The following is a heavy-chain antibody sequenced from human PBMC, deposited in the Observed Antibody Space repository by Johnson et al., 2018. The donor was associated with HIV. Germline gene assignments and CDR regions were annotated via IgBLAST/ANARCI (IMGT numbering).Heavy chain of an antibody. CDR2: IKSKTDGETT. V-gene: IGHV3-15*01. D-gene: IGHD5-24*01. Sequence: MQLVESGGGLVKPGGSLRLSCAASGFTFSNAWMSWVRQAPGKGLEWVGRIKSKTDGETTDYAAPVKGRFSISRDDSKNTLYVQMNSLKTEDTAVYYCAREWLYGFDIWGQGIMVTVSS. J-gene: IGHJ3*02. CDR1: GFTFSNAW. CDR3: AREWLYGFDI.